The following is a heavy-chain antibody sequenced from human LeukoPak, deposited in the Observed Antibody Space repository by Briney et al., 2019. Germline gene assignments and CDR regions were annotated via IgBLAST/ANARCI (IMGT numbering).Heavy chain of an antibody. Sequence: GGSLRLSCAASGFTFSTYTMYWVRHPPGKRLEWVSIIGSSGGGIHYADSVKGQFTISRDNSKNALYLQMNSLRVEDTAVYYCAIDPNWGTHSWGQGVLVTVSS. CDR3: AIDPNWGTHS. V-gene: IGHV3-23*01. CDR2: IGSSGGGI. D-gene: IGHD7-27*01. J-gene: IGHJ4*02. CDR1: GFTFSTYT.